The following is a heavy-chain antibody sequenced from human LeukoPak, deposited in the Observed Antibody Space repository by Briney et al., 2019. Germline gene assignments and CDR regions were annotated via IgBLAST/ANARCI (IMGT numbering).Heavy chain of an antibody. CDR2: ILYSGST. CDR1: GGSISSTSYY. CDR3: VRHGGFSSGWQTDC. V-gene: IGHV4-39*01. J-gene: IGHJ4*02. Sequence: SETLSLTCTVSGGSISSTSYYWGWIRQPPGKGLEWIGSILYSGSTYYNPSFKSRVTISVDTSKSQFSLKLGSVTAADTAVYYCVRHGGFSSGWQTDCWGQGTPVTVSS. D-gene: IGHD6-19*01.